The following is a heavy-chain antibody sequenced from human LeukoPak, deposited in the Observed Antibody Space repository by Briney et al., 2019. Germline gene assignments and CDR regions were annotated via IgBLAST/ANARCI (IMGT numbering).Heavy chain of an antibody. V-gene: IGHV4-39*07. CDR1: GGSISSSSYY. Sequence: PSETLSLTCTVSGGSISSSSYYWGWIRQPPGKGLEWIGSIYYSGSTYYNPSLKSRVSISVDTSKNQFSLKLSSVTAADTAVYYCARGVIAALPYWGQGTLVTVSS. J-gene: IGHJ4*02. CDR3: ARGVIAALPY. D-gene: IGHD6-6*01. CDR2: IYYSGST.